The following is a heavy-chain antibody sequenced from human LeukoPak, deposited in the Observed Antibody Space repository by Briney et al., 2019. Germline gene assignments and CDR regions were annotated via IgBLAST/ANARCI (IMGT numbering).Heavy chain of an antibody. CDR3: ARGGAARPDY. J-gene: IGHJ4*02. V-gene: IGHV3-23*01. D-gene: IGHD6-6*01. CDR1: GFTFSSYA. CDR2: ISGSGDST. Sequence: GGSLRLSCAASGFTFSSYAMSWVRQAPGKGLEWVSAISGSGDSTYYGDSVKGRFTISRDNAKNSLYLQMNTLRAEDTAVYYCARGGAARPDYWGQGTLVTVSS.